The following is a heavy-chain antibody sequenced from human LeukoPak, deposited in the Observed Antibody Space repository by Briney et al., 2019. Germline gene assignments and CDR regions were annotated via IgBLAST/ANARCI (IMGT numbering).Heavy chain of an antibody. Sequence: GGSLSLSCAASGFTFSNYGMHWVRQAPGKGLEYVSAISSNGGSTYYANSVKGRFTISRDNSKNTLYLQMGSLRAEDMAVYYCARSLERSGPYFYYMDVWGTGTMVTVSS. CDR3: ARSLERSGPYFYYMDV. J-gene: IGHJ6*03. CDR1: GFTFSNYG. D-gene: IGHD1-1*01. CDR2: ISSNGGST. V-gene: IGHV3-64*01.